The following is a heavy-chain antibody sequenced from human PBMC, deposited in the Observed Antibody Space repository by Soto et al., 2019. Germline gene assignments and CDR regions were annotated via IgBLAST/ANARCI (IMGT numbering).Heavy chain of an antibody. Sequence: EVQLVESWGGLVKPGGSLRLSCAASGFTFSSYSMNVVRQAPGKGVEWVSSISSSSSYIYYADSVNGRFTISRDNAKKSLCLHMDSLRAEDTGVYYCARDRGQDTGYHHYFDSWGQGTLVTVSS. V-gene: IGHV3-21*01. CDR1: GFTFSSYS. CDR3: ARDRGQDTGYHHYFDS. CDR2: ISSSSSYI. J-gene: IGHJ4*02. D-gene: IGHD3-9*01.